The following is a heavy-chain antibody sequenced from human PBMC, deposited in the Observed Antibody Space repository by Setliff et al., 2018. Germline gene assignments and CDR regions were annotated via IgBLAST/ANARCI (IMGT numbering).Heavy chain of an antibody. Sequence: GGSLRLSCAASGFDFKTHWMDWARQAPGKGLEWVANIKEDGSQRNYVDSVKGRFTISRDNAKNSLYLQMNSLRAEDTAVYYCARVDGSYLFDYWGQGTLVTVSS. V-gene: IGHV3-7*01. CDR1: GFDFKTHW. J-gene: IGHJ4*02. CDR2: IKEDGSQR. CDR3: ARVDGSYLFDY. D-gene: IGHD1-26*01.